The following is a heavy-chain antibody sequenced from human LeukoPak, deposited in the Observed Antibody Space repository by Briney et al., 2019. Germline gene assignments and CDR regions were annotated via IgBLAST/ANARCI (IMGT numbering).Heavy chain of an antibody. CDR2: IIPIFGTA. CDR3: ARDQPSVDAFDI. D-gene: IGHD1-14*01. J-gene: IGHJ3*02. CDR1: GGTFSSYA. V-gene: IGHV1-69*13. Sequence: SVKVSCKASGGTFSSYAISWVRQAPGQGLEWMGGIIPIFGTANYAQKFQGRVTITADESTSTAYMELSSLRSEDTAVYYCARDQPSVDAFDIWGQGTMVTVSS.